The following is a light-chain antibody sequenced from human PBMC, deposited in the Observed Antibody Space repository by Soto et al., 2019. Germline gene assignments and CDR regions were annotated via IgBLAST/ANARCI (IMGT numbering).Light chain of an antibody. CDR1: QGISSA. J-gene: IGKJ1*01. V-gene: IGKV1-13*02. Sequence: AIQLTQSPSSLSASVGDRVTITCRASQGISSALAWYQQKPGKAPKLLIYEASILQSGVPSRFSGSGSGTEFTLTISSLQPDDFATYYCQHYNSYSEAFGQGTKLDIK. CDR3: QHYNSYSEA. CDR2: EAS.